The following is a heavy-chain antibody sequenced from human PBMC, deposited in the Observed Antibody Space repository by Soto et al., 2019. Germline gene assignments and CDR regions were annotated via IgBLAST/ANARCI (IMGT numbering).Heavy chain of an antibody. V-gene: IGHV3-15*01. CDR3: TTDPAAMVKSTYYYYGMDV. D-gene: IGHD5-18*01. CDR1: GFTLSNAW. CDR2: IKIKTDGATT. J-gene: IGHJ6*02. Sequence: RPSLRLSCAGSGFTLSNAWMSWVRQARGKGLEWVGRIKIKTDGATTDYDAPVKGRFTISRDDSKNTLYLQMNSLKTEDTAVYYCTTDPAAMVKSTYYYYGMDVWGQGTTVTVSS.